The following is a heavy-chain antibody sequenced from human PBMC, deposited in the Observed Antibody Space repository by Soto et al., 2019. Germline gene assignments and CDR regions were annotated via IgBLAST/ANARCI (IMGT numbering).Heavy chain of an antibody. CDR2: ISAYNGNT. J-gene: IGHJ6*02. Sequence: GAAGKVSFKASGYTLTNYGIRWVRPAPGQRAEWVGWISAYNGNTNYAQKLQGRVTMTTDTSTSTAYMELRSLRSDDTAVYYCATSYYDFWSGYYRDYYYYGMDVWGQGTTVTVSS. V-gene: IGHV1-18*01. D-gene: IGHD3-3*01. CDR3: ATSYYDFWSGYYRDYYYYGMDV. CDR1: GYTLTNYG.